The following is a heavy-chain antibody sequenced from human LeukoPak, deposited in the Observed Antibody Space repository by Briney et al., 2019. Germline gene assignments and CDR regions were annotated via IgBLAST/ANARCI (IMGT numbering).Heavy chain of an antibody. CDR3: AKDNWNYGHSSYYYGMDV. Sequence: GGSLRLSCAASGFTFSSYAMSWVRQAPGKGLEWVSAISGSGGSTYDADSVKGRFTISRDNSKKTPYLQMNSLRAEDTAVYYCAKDNWNYGHSSYYYGMDVWGQGTTVTVSS. CDR2: ISGSGGST. CDR1: GFTFSSYA. V-gene: IGHV3-23*01. D-gene: IGHD1-7*01. J-gene: IGHJ6*02.